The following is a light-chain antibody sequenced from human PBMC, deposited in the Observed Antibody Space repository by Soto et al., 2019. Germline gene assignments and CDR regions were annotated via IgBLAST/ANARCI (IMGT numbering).Light chain of an antibody. CDR1: SSDVGGYNY. CDR3: SSYTSSSTRV. Sequence: QSALTQPASMSGSPGQSIAISCTGTSSDVGGYNYVSWYQQHPGKAPKLMIYDVSNRPSGVSNRFSGSKSDNTASLTISWLQAEDEADYYCSSYTSSSTRVFGGGTKLTVL. CDR2: DVS. J-gene: IGLJ3*02. V-gene: IGLV2-14*01.